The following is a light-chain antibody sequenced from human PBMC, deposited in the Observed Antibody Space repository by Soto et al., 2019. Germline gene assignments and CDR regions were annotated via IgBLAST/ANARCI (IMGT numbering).Light chain of an antibody. Sequence: EIVLTQSPSTLSLSPGERATLSCRASQSVSSNYLAWYQQKPGQTPKVLIYRASTRATGIPDRFSGSGSGTDFTLTISRLEPEDFAVYYCQQYGSSPRTFGQGTKVDIK. V-gene: IGKV3-20*01. CDR1: QSVSSNY. CDR3: QQYGSSPRT. J-gene: IGKJ1*01. CDR2: RAS.